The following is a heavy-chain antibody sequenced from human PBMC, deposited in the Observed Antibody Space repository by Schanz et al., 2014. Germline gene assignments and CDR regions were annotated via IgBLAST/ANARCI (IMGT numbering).Heavy chain of an antibody. D-gene: IGHD2-21*02. J-gene: IGHJ6*03. CDR2: ISSSSSYI. CDR1: GFTFRNYG. Sequence: EVQLLESGGGLVQPGGSLRLSCAASGFTFRNYGMSWVRQAPGKGLEWVSSISSSSSYISYADSVKGRFTISRDNAKNSLYLQMNSLRAEDTAVYYCARPSDSSWYMDVWGKGTTVTVSS. V-gene: IGHV3-21*01. CDR3: ARPSDSSWYMDV.